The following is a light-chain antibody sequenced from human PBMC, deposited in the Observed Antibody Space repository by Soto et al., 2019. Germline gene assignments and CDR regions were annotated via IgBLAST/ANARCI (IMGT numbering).Light chain of an antibody. CDR2: GAS. J-gene: IGKJ2*01. V-gene: IGKV3-20*01. CDR1: QSVTSSF. Sequence: EIVLTQSPGTLSLSPGERATLSCRVSQSVTSSFLAWYQQKPGQAPRLLIYGASSRATGIPDRFSGSGSGTDFTLTISRLEPEDFAVYYCQHYGNSPLYTFGQGTKLEIK. CDR3: QHYGNSPLYT.